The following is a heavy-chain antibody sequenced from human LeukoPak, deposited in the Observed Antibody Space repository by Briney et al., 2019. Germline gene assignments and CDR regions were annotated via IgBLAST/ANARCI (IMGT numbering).Heavy chain of an antibody. D-gene: IGHD6-13*01. CDR2: ISSSSSTI. CDR1: GFTFSSYS. V-gene: IGHV3-48*04. Sequence: GGSLRLSCAASGFTFSSYSMNWVRQAPGKGLEWVSYISSSSSTIYYADAVKGRFTISRDNAKNSLYLQMNSLRAEDMAVYYCARDLAAAVDYWGQGTLVTVSS. J-gene: IGHJ4*02. CDR3: ARDLAAAVDY.